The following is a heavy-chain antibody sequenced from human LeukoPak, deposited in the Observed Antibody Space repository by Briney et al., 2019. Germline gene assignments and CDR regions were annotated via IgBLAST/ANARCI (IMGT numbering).Heavy chain of an antibody. D-gene: IGHD3-10*01. J-gene: IGHJ5*02. CDR2: IIPILGIA. CDR1: GGTFSSYA. V-gene: IGHV1-69*04. Sequence: SVKVSCKASGGTFSSYAISWGRQAPGQGLEWMGRIIPILGIANYAQKFQGRVTITADKSTSTAYMELSSLRSEDTAVYYCARAPMVRGVPLNWFDPWGQGTLVTVSS. CDR3: ARAPMVRGVPLNWFDP.